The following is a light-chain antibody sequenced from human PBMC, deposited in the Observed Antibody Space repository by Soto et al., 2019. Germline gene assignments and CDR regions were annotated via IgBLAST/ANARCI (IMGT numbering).Light chain of an antibody. Sequence: QPVLTQSPSASASLGASVKLSCTLSSGHSSYAIAWHQQQPEKGPRYLMKLNSDGSHSKGDGIPDRFSGSSSGAERYLTISSLQSEDEADYYCQTWGNGRVVFGGGTKLTVL. CDR1: SGHSSYA. J-gene: IGLJ2*01. CDR3: QTWGNGRVV. CDR2: LNSDGSH. V-gene: IGLV4-69*01.